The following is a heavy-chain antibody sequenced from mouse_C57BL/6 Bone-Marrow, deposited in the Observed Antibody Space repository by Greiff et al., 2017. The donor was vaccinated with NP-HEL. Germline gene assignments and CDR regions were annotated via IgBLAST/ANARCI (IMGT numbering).Heavy chain of an antibody. CDR1: GFTFSSYG. V-gene: IGHV5-6*01. CDR2: ISSGGSYT. Sequence: EVMLVESGGDLVKPGGSLKLSCAASGFTFSSYGMSWVRQTPDKRLEWVATISSGGSYTYYPDSVKGRFTISRDNAKNTLYLQMSSLKSEDTAMYYCARTGDYWGPGTTLTVSS. J-gene: IGHJ2*01. CDR3: ARTGDY.